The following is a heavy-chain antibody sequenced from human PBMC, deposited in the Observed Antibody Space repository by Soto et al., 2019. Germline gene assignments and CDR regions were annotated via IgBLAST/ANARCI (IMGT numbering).Heavy chain of an antibody. D-gene: IGHD2-2*01. CDR1: GGSISSGGYS. CDR2: IYHSGST. Sequence: SETLSLTCAVSGGSISSGGYSWSWIRQPPGKGLEWIGYIYHSGSTYYNPSLKSRVTISVDRSKNQFSLKLSSVTAADTAVYYCARELRYCSSTSCYWYYCGMDVWGKATTVTVST. CDR3: ARELRYCSSTSCYWYYCGMDV. J-gene: IGHJ6*04. V-gene: IGHV4-30-2*01.